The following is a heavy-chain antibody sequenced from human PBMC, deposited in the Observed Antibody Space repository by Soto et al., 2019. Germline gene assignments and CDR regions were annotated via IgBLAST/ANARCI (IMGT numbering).Heavy chain of an antibody. Sequence: PSETLSLTCTVSGGSISSGDYYWSWIRQPPGKGLEWIGYIYYSGSTYYNPSLKSRVTISVDTSKNQFSLKLSSVTAADTAVYYCARARRFLEWLFTPGPFGMDVWGKGTTVTVSS. V-gene: IGHV4-30-4*01. CDR1: GGSISSGDYY. J-gene: IGHJ6*04. D-gene: IGHD3-3*01. CDR3: ARARRFLEWLFTPGPFGMDV. CDR2: IYYSGST.